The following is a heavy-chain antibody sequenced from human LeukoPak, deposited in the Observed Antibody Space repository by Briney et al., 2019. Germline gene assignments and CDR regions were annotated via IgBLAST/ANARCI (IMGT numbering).Heavy chain of an antibody. CDR3: SRGPRFDP. V-gene: IGHV1-8*01. CDR1: GYSFNIYE. Sequence: ASVKVPCKSSGYSFNIYEINWVRQAPGQGLEWMGWVNPNSGDTDYAQKFQGRLTMTRNTSISTAYMELSGLRLEDTAVYYCSRGPRFDPWGQGTQVTVSS. CDR2: VNPNSGDT. J-gene: IGHJ5*02.